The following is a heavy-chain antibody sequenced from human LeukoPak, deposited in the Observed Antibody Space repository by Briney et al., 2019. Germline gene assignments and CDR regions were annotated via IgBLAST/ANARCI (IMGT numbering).Heavy chain of an antibody. CDR2: MNPNSGNT. V-gene: IGHV1-8*03. J-gene: IGHJ4*02. D-gene: IGHD3-22*01. CDR3: ARGPRYYDSSGYYYEDY. Sequence: ASVKVSCKASGYTFTSYDINWVRQATGQGLEWMGWMNPNSGNTGYAQKFQGRVTITRNTSISTAYMELSSLRSEDTAVCYCARGPRYYDSSGYYYEDYWGQGTLVTVSS. CDR1: GYTFTSYD.